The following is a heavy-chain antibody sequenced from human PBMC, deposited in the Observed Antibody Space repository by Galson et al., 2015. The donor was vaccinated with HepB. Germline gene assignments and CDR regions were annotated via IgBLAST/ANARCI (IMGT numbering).Heavy chain of an antibody. CDR2: ISYDGSDK. J-gene: IGHJ6*02. CDR1: GFTFSNYG. D-gene: IGHD6-13*01. Sequence: SLRLSCAASGFTFSNYGMHWVRQAPGKGLERVALISYDGSDKYYADSVKGRFTISRDNSKNTLYLQMNSLRVEDTAVYYCTKYSSSSNYYYGMDVWGQGTTVTVSS. V-gene: IGHV3-30*18. CDR3: TKYSSSSNYYYGMDV.